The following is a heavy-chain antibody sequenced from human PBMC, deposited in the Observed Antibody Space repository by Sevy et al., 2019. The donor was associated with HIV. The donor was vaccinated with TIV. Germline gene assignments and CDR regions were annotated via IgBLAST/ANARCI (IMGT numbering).Heavy chain of an antibody. CDR3: ATTKDYYESSGSPFDD. J-gene: IGHJ4*02. CDR1: GKKVTQLA. V-gene: IGHV1-24*01. D-gene: IGHD3-22*01. Sequence: ASVKVSCKVSGKKVTQLAMHWVRQAPGKGLEWMATFDPEDGETFYAQNFQGRVTMTEETSRDTAYMELSSLRSADAAGYYCATTKDYYESSGSPFDDWGQGTLVTVSS. CDR2: FDPEDGET.